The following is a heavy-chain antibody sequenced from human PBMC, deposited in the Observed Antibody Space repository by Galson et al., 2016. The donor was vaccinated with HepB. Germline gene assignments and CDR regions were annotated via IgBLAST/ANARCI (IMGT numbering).Heavy chain of an antibody. J-gene: IGHJ4*02. CDR1: GGSISSSSSYY. CDR3: AASPPEYPPFEIDY. CDR2: IYYSGST. Sequence: SETLSLTCTVSGGSISSSSSYYWGWIRQPPGKGLEWIGSIYYSGSTYYNPSLKSRVTIFVDTSKNQFSLELSSVTAADTAVYYCAASPPEYPPFEIDYWGQGTLATVSS. V-gene: IGHV4-39*01. D-gene: IGHD1-14*01.